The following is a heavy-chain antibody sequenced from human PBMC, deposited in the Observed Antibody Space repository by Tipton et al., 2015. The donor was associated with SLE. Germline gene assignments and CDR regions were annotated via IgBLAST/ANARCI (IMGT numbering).Heavy chain of an antibody. CDR2: ISYSGST. CDR1: GGSISSGRYY. Sequence: TLSLTCTVSGGSISSGRYYWSWIRQPAGKGLEWIASISYSGSTYYNPSLASRVTIPVDTSKKQVPLKLTSVTAADTAVYYCARGAKERITLVRVRPYYFDYWGQGSLVTVSS. V-gene: IGHV4-39*06. J-gene: IGHJ4*01. CDR3: ARGAKERITLVRVRPYYFDY. D-gene: IGHD3-10*01.